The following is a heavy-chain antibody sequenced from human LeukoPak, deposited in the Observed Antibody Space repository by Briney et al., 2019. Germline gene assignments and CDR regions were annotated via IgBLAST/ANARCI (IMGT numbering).Heavy chain of an antibody. CDR1: GYTFTSYA. D-gene: IGHD1-14*01. CDR3: AREAESDHGYFQH. V-gene: IGHV1-3*01. Sequence: ASVKVSCKASGYTFTSYAMHWVRQAPGQRLEWMGWINAGNGNTKYSQKFQGRVTITRDTSASTAYMELSSLRSEDTAMYYCAREAESDHGYFQHWGQGTLVTVSS. J-gene: IGHJ1*01. CDR2: INAGNGNT.